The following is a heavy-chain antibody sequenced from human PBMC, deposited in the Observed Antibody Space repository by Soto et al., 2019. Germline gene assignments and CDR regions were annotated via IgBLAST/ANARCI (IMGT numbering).Heavy chain of an antibody. Sequence: PGGSLRLSCAASGFTFSSYGMHWVRQAPGKGLEWVAVISYDGSNKYYADSVKGRFTISRDNSKNTLYLQMNSLRAEDTAVYYCAKDLVRLRRLGYSGYDPQLDYWGQGTLVTVSS. V-gene: IGHV3-30*18. CDR3: AKDLVRLRRLGYSGYDPQLDY. CDR1: GFTFSSYG. CDR2: ISYDGSNK. D-gene: IGHD5-12*01. J-gene: IGHJ4*02.